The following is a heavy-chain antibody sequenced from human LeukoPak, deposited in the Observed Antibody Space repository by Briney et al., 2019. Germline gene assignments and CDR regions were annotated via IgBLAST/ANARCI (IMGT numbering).Heavy chain of an antibody. CDR3: ARDEGSGWSYY. D-gene: IGHD6-19*01. CDR2: INHSGST. CDR1: GGSFSGYY. J-gene: IGHJ4*02. Sequence: SETLSLTCAVYGGSFSGYYWSWIRQPPGKGLEWIGEINHSGSTNYNPSLKSRVTISVDTSKNQFSLKLSSVTAADTAVYYCARDEGSGWSYYWGQGTLVTVPS. V-gene: IGHV4-34*01.